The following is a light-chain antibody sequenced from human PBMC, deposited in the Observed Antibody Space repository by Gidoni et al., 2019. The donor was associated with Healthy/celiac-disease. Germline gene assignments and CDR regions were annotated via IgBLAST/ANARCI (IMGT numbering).Light chain of an antibody. CDR3: QQYNNWPPWT. J-gene: IGKJ1*01. Sequence: EIVMTQSPATLSVSPGESATLFCRASQSVSSNLAWYQQKPGQPPRVLIYGASTRATGVSARFSGSGSGTEFTLTISSLQSEDFAIYYCQQYNNWPPWTFGQXTKVEIK. CDR2: GAS. CDR1: QSVSSN. V-gene: IGKV3-15*01.